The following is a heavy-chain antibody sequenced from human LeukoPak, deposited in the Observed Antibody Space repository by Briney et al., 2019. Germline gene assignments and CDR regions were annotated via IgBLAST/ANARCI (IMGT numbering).Heavy chain of an antibody. CDR3: ARGYSGSYHTPFY. CDR2: IYHGGNT. J-gene: IGHJ4*02. CDR1: GYSISSGYY. V-gene: IGHV4-38-2*02. Sequence: KSSETLSLACTISGYSISSGYYWGWIRQPPGKGLEWIGSIYHGGNTYYNPSLESRVTISVDTSKNQFSLKLSSVTAADTAVYYCARGYSGSYHTPFYWGQGTLVTVSS. D-gene: IGHD1-26*01.